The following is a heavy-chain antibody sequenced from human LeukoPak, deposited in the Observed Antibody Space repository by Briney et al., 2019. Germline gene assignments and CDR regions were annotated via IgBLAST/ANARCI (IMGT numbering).Heavy chain of an antibody. CDR2: ISSSGSTI. CDR3: AELGITMIGGV. CDR1: GFTFSSYA. J-gene: IGHJ6*04. D-gene: IGHD3-10*02. V-gene: IGHV3-48*03. Sequence: GSLRLSCAASGFTFSSYAIHWVRQAPGKGLEWVSYISSSGSTIYYADSVKGRFTISRDNAKNSLYLQMNSLRAEDTAVYYCAELGITMIGGVWGKGTTVTISS.